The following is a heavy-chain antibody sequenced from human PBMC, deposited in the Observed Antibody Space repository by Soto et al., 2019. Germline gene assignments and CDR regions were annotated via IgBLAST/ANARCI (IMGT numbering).Heavy chain of an antibody. J-gene: IGHJ6*02. CDR1: GFTFDDYA. D-gene: IGHD3-3*01. CDR3: AKDMGLDCDFWSGYFIGGMDV. V-gene: IGHV3-9*01. CDR2: ISWNSGSI. Sequence: EVQLVESGGGLVQPGRSLRLSCAASGFTFDDYAMHWVRQAPGKGLEWVSGISWNSGSIGYADSVKGRFTISRDNAKNSLYLQRNSLRAEDTALYYCAKDMGLDCDFWSGYFIGGMDVWGQVTTVTVSS.